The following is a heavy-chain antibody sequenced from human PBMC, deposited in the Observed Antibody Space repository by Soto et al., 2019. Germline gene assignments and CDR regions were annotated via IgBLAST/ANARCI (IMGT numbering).Heavy chain of an antibody. J-gene: IGHJ4*02. CDR2: IIPLFGTA. D-gene: IGHD3-22*01. CDR3: ARGVPFDTGGYYYFY. V-gene: IGHV1-69*13. Sequence: SVKVSCKASGDTFSRYAISWVRQAPGQGLEWMGGIIPLFGTANYAQRFQGRVRITADESTTTVYMELRGLRSEDTAVYYCARGVPFDTGGYYYFYWGQGTLVTVSS. CDR1: GDTFSRYA.